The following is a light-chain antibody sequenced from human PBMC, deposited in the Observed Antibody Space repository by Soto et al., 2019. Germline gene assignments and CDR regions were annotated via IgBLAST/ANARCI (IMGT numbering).Light chain of an antibody. Sequence: EIVLTQSPATLSLSPGERATLSCRASQRVSTYLAWYQQKPGRAPRLLIYDASTRATGLPARFSGSGSGTDFTLTISSLEPDDFAVYYCQQRSNWLTFGGGTKVEIK. CDR1: QRVSTY. J-gene: IGKJ4*01. V-gene: IGKV3-11*01. CDR3: QQRSNWLT. CDR2: DAS.